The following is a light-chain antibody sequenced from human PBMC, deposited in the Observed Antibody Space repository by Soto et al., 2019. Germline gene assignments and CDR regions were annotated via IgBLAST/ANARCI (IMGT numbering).Light chain of an antibody. J-gene: IGKJ1*01. CDR1: QGISSY. Sequence: AIRMTQSPSSFSASTGDRVTITCRASQGISSYLAWYQQRPGKAPKLLIYAASTLQSGVPSRFSGSGSGTEFTLTISCQQSEDFATYYCQQYYSYPRTFGQGTKVEIK. CDR2: AAS. CDR3: QQYYSYPRT. V-gene: IGKV1-8*01.